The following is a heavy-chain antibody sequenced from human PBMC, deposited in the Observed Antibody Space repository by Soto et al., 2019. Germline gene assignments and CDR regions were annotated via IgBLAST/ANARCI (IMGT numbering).Heavy chain of an antibody. D-gene: IGHD3-10*01. V-gene: IGHV3-11*06. CDR2: ISGRRNYT. J-gene: IGHJ4*01. CDR1: GFSFGDYY. CDR3: ARGHNYYNGGYQSFDY. Sequence: GGSLRLAWAAAGFSFGDYYMTWIRQAAGGGLRWVSFISGRRNYTDYGDSMEGRSTISRDNATHSMCLEMNSLRVEDTAVYYCARGHNYYNGGYQSFDYWAHGTRVTVS.